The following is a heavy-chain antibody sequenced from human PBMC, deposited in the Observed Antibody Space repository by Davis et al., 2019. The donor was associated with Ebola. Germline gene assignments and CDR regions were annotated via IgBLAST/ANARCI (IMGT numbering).Heavy chain of an antibody. CDR2: IYHSGST. CDR3: ASGSGGTPRFDY. D-gene: IGHD2-15*01. CDR1: GGSISSGGYS. J-gene: IGHJ4*02. V-gene: IGHV4-30-2*01. Sequence: PSETLSLTCAVSGGSISSGGYSWSWIRQPPGKGLEWIGYIYHSGSTYYNPSLKSRVTISVDRSKNQFSLKLSSVTAAATAVYYCASGSGGTPRFDYWGQGTLVTVSS.